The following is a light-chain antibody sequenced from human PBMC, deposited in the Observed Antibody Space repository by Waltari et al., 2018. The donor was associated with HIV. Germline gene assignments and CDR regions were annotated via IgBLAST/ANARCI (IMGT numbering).Light chain of an antibody. J-gene: IGKJ4*01. Sequence: DIVITQSPATLSVSPGERAVLSCRASQSVSTSLAWYQQKPGQAPRLLIYYASTRATGIPARFSGSGSGTEFTLTISSLQSEDFAVYYCQQYNNWRPLTFGGGTKVEIK. V-gene: IGKV3-15*01. CDR1: QSVSTS. CDR3: QQYNNWRPLT. CDR2: YAS.